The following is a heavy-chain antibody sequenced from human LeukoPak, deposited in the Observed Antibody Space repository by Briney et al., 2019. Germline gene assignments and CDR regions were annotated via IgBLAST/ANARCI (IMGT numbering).Heavy chain of an antibody. CDR3: ARDHLEGITELYYFDY. D-gene: IGHD1-7*01. Sequence: GGSLRLSCAASGFTFSSYWMSWVRQAPGKGLEWVSAISGSGGSTYYADSVKGRFTISRDNSKNTLYLQMNSLRAEDTAVYYCARDHLEGITELYYFDYWGQGTLVTVSS. CDR1: GFTFSSYW. V-gene: IGHV3-23*01. J-gene: IGHJ4*02. CDR2: ISGSGGST.